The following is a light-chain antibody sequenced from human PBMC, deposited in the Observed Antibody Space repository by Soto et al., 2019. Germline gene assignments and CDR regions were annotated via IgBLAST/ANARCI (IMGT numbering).Light chain of an antibody. CDR1: SSDVGGYNY. V-gene: IGLV2-11*01. CDR2: DVS. CDR3: CSYAGRYRYV. J-gene: IGLJ1*01. Sequence: QSVLTQPRSVSGSPGQSVTISCTGTSSDVGGYNYVSWYQQHPGKAPKLMIYDVSKRPSGVPDRFSGSKSGNTASLTISGLQPEDEADSSCCSYAGRYRYVFGTGTKVTV.